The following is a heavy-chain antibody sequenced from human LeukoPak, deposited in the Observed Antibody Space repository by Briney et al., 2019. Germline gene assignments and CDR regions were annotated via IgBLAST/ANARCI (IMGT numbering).Heavy chain of an antibody. Sequence: SQTLSLTFAISGDSVSSNSATWNWIRQSPSRGLEWLGRTYYRSKWYNDYAVSVKSRITINPDTSKNQFSLQLNSVTPEDTAVYYCARDPIVAAAGKAGWFDPWGQGTLVTVSS. CDR3: ARDPIVAAAGKAGWFDP. D-gene: IGHD6-13*01. CDR2: TYYRSKWYN. J-gene: IGHJ5*02. V-gene: IGHV6-1*01. CDR1: GDSVSSNSAT.